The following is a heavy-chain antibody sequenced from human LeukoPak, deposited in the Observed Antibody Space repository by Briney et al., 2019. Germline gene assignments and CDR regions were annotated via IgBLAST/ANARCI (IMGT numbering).Heavy chain of an antibody. D-gene: IGHD3-10*01. Sequence: GGSLRLSCAASGFTVSSNYMSWVRQGQGKGLEWVSVIYSGGSTNYADSVKGRFSISRDNAKNTLYLQMSSLRAEDTAVYYCARDRGPRTGFMVREAYDYWGQGTLVTVSS. CDR2: IYSGGST. CDR1: GFTVSSNY. J-gene: IGHJ4*02. V-gene: IGHV3-53*01. CDR3: ARDRGPRTGFMVREAYDY.